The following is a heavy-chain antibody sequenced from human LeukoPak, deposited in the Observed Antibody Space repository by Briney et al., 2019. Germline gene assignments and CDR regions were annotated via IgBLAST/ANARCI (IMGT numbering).Heavy chain of an antibody. J-gene: IGHJ4*02. D-gene: IGHD6-13*01. V-gene: IGHV1-2*06. CDR2: INPNSGGT. CDR1: GYTFTSYD. Sequence: ASVKVSCKASGYTFTSYDFNWVRQAPGQGLEWMGRINPNSGGTNYAQKFQGRVTMTRDTSISTAYMELSRLRSDDTAVYYCARSPIAAASDYWGQGTLVTVSS. CDR3: ARSPIAAASDY.